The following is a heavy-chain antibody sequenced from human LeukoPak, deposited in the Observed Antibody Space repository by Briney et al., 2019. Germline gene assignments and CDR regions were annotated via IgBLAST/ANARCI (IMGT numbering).Heavy chain of an antibody. J-gene: IGHJ4*02. V-gene: IGHV3-7*01. Sequence: GGSLRLSCAASGFAFSTHWMSWVRQAPGKGVEWVTNINPSGSEQHYVDSVEGRFTISRDNAKNSLFLQMNSLRAGDTAVYYCGREHSGYDWEWGQGTLVTVSS. CDR1: GFAFSTHW. CDR3: GREHSGYDWE. CDR2: INPSGSEQ. D-gene: IGHD5-12*01.